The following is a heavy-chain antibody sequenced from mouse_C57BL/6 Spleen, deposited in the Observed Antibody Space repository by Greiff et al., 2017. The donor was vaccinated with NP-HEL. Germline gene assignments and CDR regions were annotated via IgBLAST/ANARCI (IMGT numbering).Heavy chain of an antibody. CDR3: ARPDGHFSYWYFDV. CDR2: IDPEDGET. V-gene: IGHV14-2*01. D-gene: IGHD2-3*01. J-gene: IGHJ1*03. CDR1: GFNIKDYY. Sequence: VQLQQSGAELVKPGASVKLSCTASGFNIKDYYMHWVKQRTEQGLEWIGRIDPEDGETKHAPKFQGKATITADTSSNTAYLQLSSLTSEDTAVYYCARPDGHFSYWYFDVWGTGTTVTVSS.